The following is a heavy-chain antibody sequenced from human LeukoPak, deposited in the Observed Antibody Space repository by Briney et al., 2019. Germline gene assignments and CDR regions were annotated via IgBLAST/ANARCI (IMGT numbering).Heavy chain of an antibody. V-gene: IGHV6-1*01. J-gene: IGHJ4*02. CDR3: ARSPSPYSSGWYFDY. CDR1: GDSVSINSAA. Sequence: SQTLSLTCAISGDSVSINSAAWNWIRQSPSRGLEWLGSTYQRSKWYNDYAVSVKSRITMNQDISKNQFSLQLNSVTPEDTAVYYCARSPSPYSSGWYFDYWGQGTLVTVSS. CDR2: TYQRSKWYN. D-gene: IGHD6-19*01.